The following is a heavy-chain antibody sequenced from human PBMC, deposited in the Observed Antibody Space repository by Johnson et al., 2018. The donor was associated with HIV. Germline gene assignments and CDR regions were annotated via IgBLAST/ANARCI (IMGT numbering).Heavy chain of an antibody. Sequence: VQLVESGGGLVQPGGSLRLSCVASKFTFTTYWMHWVRQAPGKGLVWVSRISSDGGSTTYADSVKGRFTISRDNAKNSLYLQMNSLRAEDTAVYYCASSWFGELSYAFDIWGQGTMVTVSS. V-gene: IGHV3-74*02. J-gene: IGHJ3*02. D-gene: IGHD3-10*01. CDR1: KFTFTTYW. CDR3: ASSWFGELSYAFDI. CDR2: ISSDGGST.